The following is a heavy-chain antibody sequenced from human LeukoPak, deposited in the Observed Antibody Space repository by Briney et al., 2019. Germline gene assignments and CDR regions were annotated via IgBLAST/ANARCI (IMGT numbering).Heavy chain of an antibody. CDR1: GFTFSTYS. D-gene: IGHD1-26*01. V-gene: IGHV3-48*02. CDR2: ISRSGSTI. J-gene: IGHJ4*02. Sequence: GGSLRLSCAGSGFTFSTYSVNWVRQTAGKGLEWISYISRSGSTIYYAEPVRGRFTISRDNAKSSLYMQMNSLRDEDTAVYYCARGGSDGHYFNYWGQGSLVTVSS. CDR3: ARGGSDGHYFNY.